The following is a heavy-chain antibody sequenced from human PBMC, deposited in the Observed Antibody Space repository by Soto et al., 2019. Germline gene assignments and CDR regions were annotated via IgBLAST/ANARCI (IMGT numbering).Heavy chain of an antibody. CDR2: IDSGGGGT. Sequence: GGSLSLSCAASGFTLSSYGMSWVRQAPGKGLEWVSLIDSGGGGTYYADSEKGRFTISRDNSKNTMYLEMNSLRAEDTAVYYCAKRDPLFGYGMDVWGQGTTVTVSS. V-gene: IGHV3-23*01. D-gene: IGHD2-21*01. CDR3: AKRDPLFGYGMDV. CDR1: GFTLSSYG. J-gene: IGHJ6*02.